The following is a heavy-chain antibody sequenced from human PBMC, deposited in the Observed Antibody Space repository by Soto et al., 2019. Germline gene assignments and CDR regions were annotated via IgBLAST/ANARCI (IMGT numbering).Heavy chain of an antibody. CDR3: PRRPCITGSRARHYAMDL. D-gene: IGHD1-20*01. V-gene: IGHV1-69*13. Sequence: RASVKVCGKASCDTFSTLGISWVRQAPGQGLEWMGGIIPMFGTPDYAQHFPGRVTISADESTRTAYSELSSLRPDHTPVYYWPRRPCITGSRARHYAMDLWVQGRTVTVSS. J-gene: IGHJ6*02. CDR2: IIPMFGTP. CDR1: CDTFSTLG.